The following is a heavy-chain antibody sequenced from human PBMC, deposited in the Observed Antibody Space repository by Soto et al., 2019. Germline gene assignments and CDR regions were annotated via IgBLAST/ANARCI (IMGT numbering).Heavy chain of an antibody. D-gene: IGHD2-15*01. CDR3: ARGNFCSGGSCYPGDAFDI. V-gene: IGHV3-13*05. CDR2: IGTAGDP. Sequence: GGSLRLSFAASGFTFSSYDMPWVRQATGKGLEWVSAIGTAGDPYYPGSVKGRFTISRENAKNSLYLRMNSLRAGDTAVYYCARGNFCSGGSCYPGDAFDIWGQGTMVTVSS. J-gene: IGHJ3*02. CDR1: GFTFSSYD.